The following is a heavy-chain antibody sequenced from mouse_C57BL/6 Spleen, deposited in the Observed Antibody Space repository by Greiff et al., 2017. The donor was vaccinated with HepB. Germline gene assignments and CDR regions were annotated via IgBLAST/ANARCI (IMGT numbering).Heavy chain of an antibody. CDR2: IRNKANNHAT. J-gene: IGHJ2*01. V-gene: IGHV6-6*01. D-gene: IGHD2-4*01. CDR3: TAQIYDDYDWGFDY. Sequence: EVKVEESAGGLVQPGGSMKLSCAASGFTFSDAWMDWVRQSPEKGLEWVAEIRNKANNHATYYAESVKGRFTISRDDSKSSVYLQMNSLRAEDTGIYYCTAQIYDDYDWGFDYWGQGTTLTVSS. CDR1: GFTFSDAW.